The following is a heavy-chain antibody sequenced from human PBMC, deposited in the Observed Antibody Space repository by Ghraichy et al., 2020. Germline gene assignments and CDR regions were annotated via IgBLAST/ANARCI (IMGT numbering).Heavy chain of an antibody. Sequence: SETLSLTCTVSGGSISSSSYYWGWIRQPPGKGLEWIGSIYYSGSTYYNPSLKSRVTISVDTSKNQFSLKLSSVTAADTAVYYCARLRWPDYYYYYYMDVWGKGTTVTVSS. CDR2: IYYSGST. CDR3: ARLRWPDYYYYYYMDV. CDR1: GGSISSSSYY. V-gene: IGHV4-39*01. J-gene: IGHJ6*03. D-gene: IGHD4-23*01.